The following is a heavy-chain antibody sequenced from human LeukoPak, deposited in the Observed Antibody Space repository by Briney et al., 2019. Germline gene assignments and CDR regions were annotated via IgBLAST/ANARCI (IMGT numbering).Heavy chain of an antibody. V-gene: IGHV3-11*05. Sequence: PGGALRLSCAASGFTFSSYAMSWVRQAPGKGGEWVSYISSSSSYTNYADSVKGGFTISRDNAKNSLYLQMNSLRAEDTAVYYCARESGSGWSFDYWGQGTLVTVSS. J-gene: IGHJ4*02. CDR1: GFTFSSYA. CDR3: ARESGSGWSFDY. D-gene: IGHD6-19*01. CDR2: ISSSSSYT.